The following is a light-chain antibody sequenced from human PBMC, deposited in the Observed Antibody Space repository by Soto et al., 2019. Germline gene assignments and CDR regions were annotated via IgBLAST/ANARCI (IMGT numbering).Light chain of an antibody. V-gene: IGKV3-20*01. CDR3: QQYGTSPPTYT. CDR1: QSVSGRY. CDR2: DAS. J-gene: IGKJ2*01. Sequence: EIVLTQSPGTLSLSPGERVTLSCRASQSVSGRYLAWYQQKPGQAPRLLIYDASSRATGIPDRFSGSGSGTDFPLTISRLEPEDFAVYYCQQYGTSPPTYTFGQGTKLDIK.